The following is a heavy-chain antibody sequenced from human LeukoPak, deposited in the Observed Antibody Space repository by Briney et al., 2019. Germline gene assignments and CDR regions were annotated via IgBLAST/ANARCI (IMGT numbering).Heavy chain of an antibody. CDR3: ARDSEEVAALDY. Sequence: ASVKVSCKASGYTFTSYGISWVRQAPGQGLEWMGIINPNGGITTYAQKFQGRVTMTTDTSTSTIYMDLSSLKSEDTAVYYCARDSEEVAALDYWGQGTLVTVSS. V-gene: IGHV1-46*01. D-gene: IGHD1-26*01. CDR1: GYTFTSYG. J-gene: IGHJ4*02. CDR2: INPNGGIT.